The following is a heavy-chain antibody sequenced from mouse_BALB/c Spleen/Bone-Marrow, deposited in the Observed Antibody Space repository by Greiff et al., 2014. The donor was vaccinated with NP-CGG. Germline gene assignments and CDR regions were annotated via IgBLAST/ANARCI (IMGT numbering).Heavy chain of an antibody. Sequence: VQLQQSGAELVKPGASVKLSCKASGYTFTSYRMHWVKQRPGQGLEWIGEINPSNGRTNYNEKFKSKATLTVDRPSSTAYMQLSSLTSEDSAVYYCARCYYGNYFDYWGQGTTLTVSS. CDR3: ARCYYGNYFDY. CDR1: GYTFTSYR. CDR2: INPSNGRT. V-gene: IGHV1S81*02. D-gene: IGHD2-1*01. J-gene: IGHJ2*01.